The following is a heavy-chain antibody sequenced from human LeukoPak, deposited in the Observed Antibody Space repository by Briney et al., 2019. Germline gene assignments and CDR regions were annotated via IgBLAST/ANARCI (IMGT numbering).Heavy chain of an antibody. J-gene: IGHJ4*02. V-gene: IGHV3-30*09. CDR1: GFTFSSYA. CDR3: ARNSAYSSGWTVGY. Sequence: GGSLRLSCAASGFTFSSYAMHWVRQAPGKGLEWVAVISYDGSNKYYADSVKGRFAISRDNSKNTLYLQMNSLRAEDTAVYYCARNSAYSSGWTVGYWGQGTLVTVSS. CDR2: ISYDGSNK. D-gene: IGHD6-19*01.